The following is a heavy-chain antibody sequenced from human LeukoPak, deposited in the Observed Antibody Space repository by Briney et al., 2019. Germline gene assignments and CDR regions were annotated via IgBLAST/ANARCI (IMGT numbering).Heavy chain of an antibody. CDR3: ARDSLGPFGEDAFDI. CDR2: ISAYNGNT. J-gene: IGHJ3*02. D-gene: IGHD3-10*01. V-gene: IGHV1-18*01. Sequence: ASVKVSCKASGYTFTSYGISWVRQAPGQGLEWMGWISAYNGNTNYAQKLQGRVTMTTDTSTSTAYMELRSLRSDDTAVYYCARDSLGPFGEDAFDIWGQGTMVTVSS. CDR1: GYTFTSYG.